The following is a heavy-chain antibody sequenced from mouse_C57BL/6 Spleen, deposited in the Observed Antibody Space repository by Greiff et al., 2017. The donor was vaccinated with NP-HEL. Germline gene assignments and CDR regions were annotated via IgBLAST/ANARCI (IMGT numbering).Heavy chain of an antibody. V-gene: IGHV1-66*01. D-gene: IGHD1-1*01. CDR1: GYSFTSYY. CDR2: IYPGSGNT. CDR3: ARRFITTVVATNAMDY. Sequence: QVQLQQSGPELVKPGASVKISCKASGYSFTSYYIHWVKQRPGQGLEWIGWIYPGSGNTKYNEKFKGKATLTADTSSSTAYMQLSSLTSEDSAVYYCARRFITTVVATNAMDYWGQGTSVTVSS. J-gene: IGHJ4*01.